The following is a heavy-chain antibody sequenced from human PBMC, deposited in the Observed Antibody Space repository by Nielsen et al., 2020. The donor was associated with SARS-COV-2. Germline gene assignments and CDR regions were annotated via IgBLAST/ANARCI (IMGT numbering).Heavy chain of an antibody. V-gene: IGHV3-33*08. CDR3: ARLSMFQGVPETDY. Sequence: GESLKISCAASGFTFSSHGMHWVRQAPGRGLEWVAVIWNDGGNRYYAESVKGRFTISRDNSKNILFLQMNSLRAEDTAVYYCARLSMFQGVPETDYWGQGTLVTVPS. CDR1: GFTFSSHG. J-gene: IGHJ4*02. CDR2: IWNDGGNR. D-gene: IGHD3-10*01.